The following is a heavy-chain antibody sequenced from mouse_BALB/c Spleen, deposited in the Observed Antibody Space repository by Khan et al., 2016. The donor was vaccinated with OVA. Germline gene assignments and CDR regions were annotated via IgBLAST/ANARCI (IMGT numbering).Heavy chain of an antibody. J-gene: IGHJ2*01. D-gene: IGHD1-1*01. CDR1: GYSITSDYA. V-gene: IGHV3-2*02. CDR3: ARVYGGDFDY. CDR2: ISYSGNT. Sequence: EVQLQESGPGLVKPSQSLSLTCTVTGYSITSDYAWNWIRQFPGNKLEWMGYISYSGNTTYNPSLKSRISITRDTSKNQFFLQLNSVTIEDTATYYCARVYGGDFDYWGQGTTLTVSS.